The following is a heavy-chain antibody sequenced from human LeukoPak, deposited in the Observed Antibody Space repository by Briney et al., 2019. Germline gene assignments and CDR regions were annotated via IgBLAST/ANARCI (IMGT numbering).Heavy chain of an antibody. J-gene: IGHJ4*02. V-gene: IGHV3-7*01. CDR3: ARDQQWLTIDY. CDR1: GFTFSGYW. D-gene: IGHD6-19*01. CDR2: INQDGSEK. Sequence: GSLRLSCAASGFTFSGYWMNWVRQAPGKGLEWVANINQDGSEKYYVDSVKGRFTISRDNAKNSLYLQMNSLRAEDTAVYYCARDQQWLTIDYWGQGTLVTVSS.